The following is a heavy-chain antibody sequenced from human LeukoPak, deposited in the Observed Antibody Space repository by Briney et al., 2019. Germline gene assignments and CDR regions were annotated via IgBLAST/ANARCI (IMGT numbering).Heavy chain of an antibody. CDR2: IYYSGST. J-gene: IGHJ4*02. Sequence: SETLSLTCTVSGGSISSGGYYWSWIRQHPGKGLEWIGYIYYSGSTYYNPSLKSRVTISVDTSKNQFSLKLSSVTAADTAVYYCARGIEDVAFDYWGQGTLVTVSS. CDR3: ARGIEDVAFDY. D-gene: IGHD2-15*01. CDR1: GGSISSGGYY. V-gene: IGHV4-31*03.